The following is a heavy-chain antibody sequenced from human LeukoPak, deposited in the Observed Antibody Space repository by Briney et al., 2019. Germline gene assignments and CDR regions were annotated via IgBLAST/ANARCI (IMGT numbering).Heavy chain of an antibody. CDR1: GFTFSSYA. CDR2: ISGSGGST. D-gene: IGHD3-22*01. CDR3: ARLSTMIVVVMTYFDY. Sequence: PGGSLRLSCAASGFTFSSYAMSWVRQAPGKGLEWVSFISGSGGSTYYVDSVKGRFTISRDNSKNTLYLQMNSLRAEDTAVYYCARLSTMIVVVMTYFDYWGQGTLVTVSS. J-gene: IGHJ4*02. V-gene: IGHV3-23*01.